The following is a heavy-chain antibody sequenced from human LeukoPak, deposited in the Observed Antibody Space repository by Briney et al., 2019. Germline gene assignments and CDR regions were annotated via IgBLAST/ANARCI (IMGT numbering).Heavy chain of an antibody. CDR2: MNPNSGNT. CDR3: ARGRRNRWLQFNYFDY. CDR1: GYTFTSYD. V-gene: IGHV1-8*01. D-gene: IGHD5-24*01. Sequence: GASVKVSCKASGYTFTSYDINWVRQATGQGLEWMGWMNPNSGNTGYAQKLQGRVTMTRNTSISTAYMELSSLRSEDTAVYYCARGRRNRWLQFNYFDYWGQGTLVTVSS. J-gene: IGHJ4*02.